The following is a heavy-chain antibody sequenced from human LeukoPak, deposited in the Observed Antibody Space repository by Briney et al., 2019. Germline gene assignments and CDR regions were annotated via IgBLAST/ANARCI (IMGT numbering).Heavy chain of an antibody. CDR1: GGSISRYY. Sequence: SETLSLTCTVSGGSISRYYWSWIRQPAGKGLEWIGRVYTTGTTNYNPSLKSRVMMSVDTSKNQSSLKLSSVTAADTAMYYCARDLGEGYSYGYLGMDVWGQGTTVTVSS. D-gene: IGHD5-18*01. CDR2: VYTTGTT. V-gene: IGHV4-4*07. J-gene: IGHJ6*02. CDR3: ARDLGEGYSYGYLGMDV.